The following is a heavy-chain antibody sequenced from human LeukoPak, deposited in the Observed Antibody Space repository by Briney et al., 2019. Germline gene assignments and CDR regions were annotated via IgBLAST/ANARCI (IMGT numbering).Heavy chain of an antibody. D-gene: IGHD6-19*01. Sequence: ASVKVSCKASGYTFTSYDINWVRQATGQGLEWMGWMNPNSGNTGYAQKFQGRVTMTRNTSISTAYMELSSLRSEDTAVYYCARGPHSSGWFNYYYYYMDVWGKGTTVTVSS. CDR3: ARGPHSSGWFNYYYYYMDV. V-gene: IGHV1-8*01. CDR1: GYTFTSYD. CDR2: MNPNSGNT. J-gene: IGHJ6*03.